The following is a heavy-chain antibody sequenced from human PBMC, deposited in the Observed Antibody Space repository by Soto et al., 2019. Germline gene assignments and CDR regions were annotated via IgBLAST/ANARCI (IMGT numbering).Heavy chain of an antibody. V-gene: IGHV2-5*02. J-gene: IGHJ3*02. CDR2: IYWDGDK. Sequence: QITLKESGPTLVKPTQTLTLTCTFSGFSLSTSGVGVGWIRQPPGKALEWLALIYWDGDKRYSPSLKSRLTITKDTSKNQVVLTMTNMDPVDTATYYCAHRRIGLRPVRAFDIWGQGTMVTVSS. D-gene: IGHD4-17*01. CDR1: GFSLSTSGVG. CDR3: AHRRIGLRPVRAFDI.